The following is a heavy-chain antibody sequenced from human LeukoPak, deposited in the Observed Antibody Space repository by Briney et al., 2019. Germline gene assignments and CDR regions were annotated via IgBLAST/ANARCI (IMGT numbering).Heavy chain of an antibody. D-gene: IGHD6-13*01. CDR1: KFTFSDYS. CDR2: ISSIGSYI. V-gene: IGHV3-21*01. Sequence: GGSLRLSCAASKFTFSDYSMGWVRQAPGKGLEWVASISSIGSYIYYADSVKGRFTVSRDNAKNSLYLQMNSLRAEDTAVYDCARRPGSSSWYLTREGGYYFDYGGQGTLVTVP. CDR3: ARRPGSSSWYLTREGGYYFDY. J-gene: IGHJ4*02.